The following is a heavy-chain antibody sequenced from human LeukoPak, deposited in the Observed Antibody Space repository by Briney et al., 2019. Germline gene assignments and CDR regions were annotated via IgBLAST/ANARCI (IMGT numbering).Heavy chain of an antibody. CDR3: ARSGGAYCSSTSCSRGYFDY. CDR2: IIPIFGTA. V-gene: IGHV1-69*13. Sequence: SLKVSCKASGYTFTSYAISWVRQAPGQGLEWMGGIIPIFGTANYAQKFQGRVTITADESTSTAYMELSSLRSEDTAVYYCARSGGAYCSSTSCSRGYFDYWGQGTLVTVSS. D-gene: IGHD2-2*01. J-gene: IGHJ4*02. CDR1: GYTFTSYA.